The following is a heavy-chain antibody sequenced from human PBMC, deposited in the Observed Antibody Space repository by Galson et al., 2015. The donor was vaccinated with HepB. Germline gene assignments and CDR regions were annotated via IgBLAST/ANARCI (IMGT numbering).Heavy chain of an antibody. D-gene: IGHD6-13*01. V-gene: IGHV3-53*01. CDR3: ARFTAAAGPSRFAMDV. CDR1: GFTVNNNY. J-gene: IGHJ6*02. CDR2: IYPGGST. Sequence: SLRLSCAASGFTVNNNYMNWVRQAPGQGLEWVSVIYPGGSTYYADSVKGRFTISRDNSKNALYLQMNILRAEDTAFYYCARFTAAAGPSRFAMDVWGQGTTVTVSS.